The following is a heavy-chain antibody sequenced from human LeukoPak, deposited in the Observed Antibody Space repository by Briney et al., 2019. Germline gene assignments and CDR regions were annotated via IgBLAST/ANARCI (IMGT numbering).Heavy chain of an antibody. J-gene: IGHJ4*02. D-gene: IGHD6-6*01. CDR1: GFTFDDYA. CDR3: AKATIAARFVGYYFDY. CDR2: ISWDGGST. V-gene: IGHV3-43D*04. Sequence: GVLRLSCAASGFTFDDYAMPLVRPASGKGLEWVSLISWDGGSTYYADSVKGRFTISRDNSKNSLYLQMNSLRAEDTALYYCAKATIAARFVGYYFDYWGQGTLVTVSS.